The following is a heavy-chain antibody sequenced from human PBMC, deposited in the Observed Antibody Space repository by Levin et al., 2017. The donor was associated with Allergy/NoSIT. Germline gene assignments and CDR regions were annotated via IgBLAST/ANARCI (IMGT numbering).Heavy chain of an antibody. D-gene: IGHD3-22*01. CDR1: GFTFSSFE. J-gene: IGHJ5*02. CDR3: VRRSSDVEGSSPALFRRRVVYWFDP. CDR2: ISSSGNTV. Sequence: PGGSLRFSCAASGFTFSSFEMNWVRQAPGKGLEWVSYISSSGNTVYYADSVKGRFTISRDDAKNSLSLQMNSLRAEDTAVYYCVRRSSDVEGSSPALFRRRVVYWFDPWGQGTLVTVSS. V-gene: IGHV3-48*03.